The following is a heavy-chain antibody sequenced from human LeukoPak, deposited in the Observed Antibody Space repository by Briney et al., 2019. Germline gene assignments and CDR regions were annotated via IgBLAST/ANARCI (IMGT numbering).Heavy chain of an antibody. Sequence: SETLSLTCAVSGYSISSGYYWGWIRQPPGKGLEWIGSIYHSGSTYYNPSLKSRVTISVDTSKNQFSLKLSSVTAADTAVYYCARLYCSSTSCYRWDAFDIWGQGTMLTVSS. V-gene: IGHV4-38-2*01. CDR2: IYHSGST. D-gene: IGHD2-2*01. CDR1: GYSISSGYY. J-gene: IGHJ3*02. CDR3: ARLYCSSTSCYRWDAFDI.